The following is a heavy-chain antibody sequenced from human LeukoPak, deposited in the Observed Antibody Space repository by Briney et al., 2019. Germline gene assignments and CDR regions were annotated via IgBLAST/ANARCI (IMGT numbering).Heavy chain of an antibody. CDR3: ARERYYYDSSAPLVY. J-gene: IGHJ4*02. CDR2: ISSSSTI. Sequence: GGSLRLSCAASGFTFSSYSMNWVRQAPGKGLGWVSYISSSSTIYYADSVKGRFTISRDNAKNSLYLQMNSLRAEDTAVYYCARERYYYDSSAPLVYWGQGTLVTVSS. D-gene: IGHD3-22*01. CDR1: GFTFSSYS. V-gene: IGHV3-48*04.